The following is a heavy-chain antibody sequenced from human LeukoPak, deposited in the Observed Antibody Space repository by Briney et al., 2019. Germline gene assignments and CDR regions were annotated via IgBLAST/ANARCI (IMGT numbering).Heavy chain of an antibody. D-gene: IGHD1-14*01. J-gene: IGHJ4*02. CDR2: ISPSSGGT. V-gene: IGHV1-2*02. CDR1: GYTFTGYY. CDR3: AKGTGFSRFDY. Sequence: GASVKVSCKASGYTFTGYYIHWVRQAPGQGLEWMGWISPSSGGTNYAQKFQGRVTMTRDTSISTAYMELSRLRSEDTAVYYCAKGTGFSRFDYWGQGTLVTVSS.